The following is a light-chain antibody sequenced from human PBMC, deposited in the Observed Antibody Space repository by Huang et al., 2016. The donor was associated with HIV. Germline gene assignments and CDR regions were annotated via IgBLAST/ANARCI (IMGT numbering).Light chain of an antibody. V-gene: IGKV3-15*01. CDR1: QSINSN. CDR2: GAS. CDR3: QQFNNWPPYT. Sequence: IVMTQSPATLSVSPGERVPLSCRASQSINSNLAWYQQKPGQAPRLLIYGASTRATGIPARFSGSGAGTEFTLTISNLQSEDFAVYYCQQFNNWPPYTFGQGTKLEIK. J-gene: IGKJ2*01.